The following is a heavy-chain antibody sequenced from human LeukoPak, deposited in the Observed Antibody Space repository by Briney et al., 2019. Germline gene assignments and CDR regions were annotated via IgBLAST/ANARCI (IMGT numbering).Heavy chain of an antibody. CDR1: GFTFSSYA. V-gene: IGHV3-21*01. CDR2: ISSSSSYI. J-gene: IGHJ4*02. CDR3: ARLAARGSDY. Sequence: GGSLRLSCAASGFTFSSYAMSWVRQAPGKGLEWVSSISSSSSYIYYADSVKGRFTISRDNAKNSLYLQMNSLRAEDTAVYYCARLAARGSDYWGQGTLVTVSS. D-gene: IGHD6-6*01.